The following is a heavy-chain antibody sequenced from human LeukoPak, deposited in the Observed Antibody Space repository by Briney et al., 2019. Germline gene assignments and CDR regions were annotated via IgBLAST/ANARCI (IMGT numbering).Heavy chain of an antibody. Sequence: GGSLRLSCAASGFTFSSYAMSWVRQAPGKGLEWVSAISGSGGSTYYADSVKGRFTASRDNSKNTLYLQMNSLRAEDTAVYYCAKGTSISMITFGGVIAPFDYWGQGTLVTVSS. CDR1: GFTFSSYA. V-gene: IGHV3-23*01. CDR2: ISGSGGST. J-gene: IGHJ4*02. CDR3: AKGTSISMITFGGVIAPFDY. D-gene: IGHD3-16*02.